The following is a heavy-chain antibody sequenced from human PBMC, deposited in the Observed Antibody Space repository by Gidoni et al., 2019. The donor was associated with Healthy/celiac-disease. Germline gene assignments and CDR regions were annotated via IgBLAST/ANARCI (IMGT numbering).Heavy chain of an antibody. J-gene: IGHJ4*02. CDR1: GLTFSSYA. V-gene: IGHV3-23*01. D-gene: IGHD3-16*02. CDR2: ISGSGGST. CDR3: AKLSYRYGDND. Sequence: EVQLFDSGGGLIRPGGSVRLSGACAGLTFSSYAMSWVRQAPGKGLEWVSAISGSGGSTYYADSVKGRFTISRDNSKNTLYLQMNSLRAEDTAVYYCAKLSYRYGDNDWGQGTLVTVSS.